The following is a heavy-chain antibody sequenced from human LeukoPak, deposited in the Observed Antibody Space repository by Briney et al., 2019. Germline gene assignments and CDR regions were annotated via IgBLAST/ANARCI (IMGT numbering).Heavy chain of an antibody. CDR2: IKQDGGEK. CDR3: ASLKGMDV. V-gene: IGHV3-7*01. J-gene: IGHJ6*02. CDR1: GFTFSSYW. Sequence: GGSLRLSCAASGFTFSSYWMTWVRQAPGKGLEWVANIKQDGGEKYYVDSVKGRFTISRDNAKNSLFLQMNSLRVEDTAEYYCASLKGMDVWGQGTTVTVSS.